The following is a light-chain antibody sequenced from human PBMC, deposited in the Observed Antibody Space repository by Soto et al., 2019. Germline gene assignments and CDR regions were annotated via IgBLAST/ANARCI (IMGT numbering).Light chain of an antibody. J-gene: IGLJ3*02. CDR3: SSFGGSNNFWV. CDR2: EVT. CDR1: SSDVGGYNR. V-gene: IGLV2-8*01. Sequence: QSVLTQPPSASGSPGQSVTISCTGTSSDVGGYNRVSWYQQHPGKAPKLMIYEVTKRPSGVPDRFSGSKSGNAASLTVSGLQAEDEADYYCSSFGGSNNFWVFGGGTQLTVL.